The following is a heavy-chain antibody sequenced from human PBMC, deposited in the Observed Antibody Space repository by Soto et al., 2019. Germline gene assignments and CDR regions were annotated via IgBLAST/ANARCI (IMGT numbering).Heavy chain of an antibody. V-gene: IGHV3-48*02. CDR3: ARERWVRALYGMDV. J-gene: IGHJ6*02. CDR1: GFTFSSYS. D-gene: IGHD3-10*01. Sequence: EVQLVESGGGLVQPGGSLRLSCAASGFTFSSYSMNWVRQAPGKGLEWVSYISSSSSTIYYADSVKGRFTISRDNAKNSLYLQMNSLRDEDTAVYYCARERWVRALYGMDVWGQGTTVTVSS. CDR2: ISSSSSTI.